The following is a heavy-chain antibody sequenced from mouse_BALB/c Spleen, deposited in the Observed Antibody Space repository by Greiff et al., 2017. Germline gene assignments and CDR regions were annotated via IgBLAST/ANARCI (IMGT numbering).Heavy chain of an antibody. Sequence: QVQLQQPGADLVKPGASVKLSCKASGYTFTSYWMHWVKQRPGQGLEWIGEINPSNGRTNYNEKFKSKATLTVDKSSSTAYMQLSSLTSEDSAVYYCARGTLSGGGFAYWGQGTLVTVSA. CDR1: GYTFTSYW. CDR3: ARGTLSGGGFAY. CDR2: INPSNGRT. V-gene: IGHV1S81*02. D-gene: IGHD1-1*02. J-gene: IGHJ3*01.